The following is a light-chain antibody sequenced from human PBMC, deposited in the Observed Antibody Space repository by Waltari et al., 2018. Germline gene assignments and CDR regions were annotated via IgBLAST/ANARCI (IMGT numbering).Light chain of an antibody. CDR2: WAS. V-gene: IGKV4-1*01. CDR1: QGVLYRSNKKNY. J-gene: IGKJ1*01. CDR3: QQYYTTPWT. Sequence: DIVTIQSPDSLAVSLGERATINCKSSQGVLYRSNKKNYLAWYQQKTGQPPKLLIYWASTRESGVPDRFSGSGSGSDFTLTISSLQAEDVAVYYCQQYYTTPWTFGQGTKVEIK.